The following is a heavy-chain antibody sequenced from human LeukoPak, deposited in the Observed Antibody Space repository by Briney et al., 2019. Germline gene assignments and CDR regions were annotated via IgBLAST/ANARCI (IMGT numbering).Heavy chain of an antibody. CDR3: ARDPNYAYFDS. V-gene: IGHV4-59*01. Sequence: SETVSLTCIVSSGSISGSYWSWIRQPPGKGLEWIGYVYYRGNTNYNPSLKSRVTISVDMSKNQFSLKLSSVTAADTAVYYCARDPNYAYFDSWGQGTLVTVSS. J-gene: IGHJ4*02. CDR1: SGSISGSY. CDR2: VYYRGNT. D-gene: IGHD2-2*01.